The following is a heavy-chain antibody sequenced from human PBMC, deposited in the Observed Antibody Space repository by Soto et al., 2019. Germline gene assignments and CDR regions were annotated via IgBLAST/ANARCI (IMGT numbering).Heavy chain of an antibody. J-gene: IGHJ4*02. CDR3: AKDRRPYSSGWYHLDY. V-gene: IGHV3-30*18. D-gene: IGHD6-19*01. CDR1: GFTFSSYG. CDR2: ISYDGSNK. Sequence: PGGSLRLSCAASGFTFSSYGMHWVRQAPGKGLEWVAVISYDGSNKYYADSVKGRFTISRDNSKNTLYLQMNSLRAEDTAVYYCAKDRRPYSSGWYHLDYWGQGTLVTAPQ.